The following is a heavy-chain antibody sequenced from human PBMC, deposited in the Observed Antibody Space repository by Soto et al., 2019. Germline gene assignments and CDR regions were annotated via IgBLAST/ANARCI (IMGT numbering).Heavy chain of an antibody. J-gene: IGHJ6*02. V-gene: IGHV1-69*12. CDR2: IMPIFRTA. CDR3: GSDQDRPQLGGNYYYVMDV. CDR1: GGTFSTAA. Sequence: QVQVEQSGAEVKKPGSSVKVSCKASGGTFSTAAISWVRQAPGQGLEWMGGIMPIFRTADYAQKFQGRVTITADESTGTGYLGLRSLSSEDTAIYYCGSDQDRPQLGGNYYYVMDVWGQGTTVTVSS. D-gene: IGHD3-3*02.